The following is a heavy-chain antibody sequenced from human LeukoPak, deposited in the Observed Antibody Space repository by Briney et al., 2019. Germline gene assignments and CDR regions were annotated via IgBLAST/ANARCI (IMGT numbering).Heavy chain of an antibody. CDR1: GFTFSSYS. Sequence: GGSLRLSCAASGFTFSSYSMNWVRQAPGKGLEWVSYISSSSTIYYADSVKGRFTISRDNAKNSLYLQMNSLRAEDTAVYYCARDQSSGWYFDYFDYWGQGTLVTVSS. J-gene: IGHJ4*02. V-gene: IGHV3-48*01. D-gene: IGHD6-19*01. CDR3: ARDQSSGWYFDYFDY. CDR2: ISSSSTI.